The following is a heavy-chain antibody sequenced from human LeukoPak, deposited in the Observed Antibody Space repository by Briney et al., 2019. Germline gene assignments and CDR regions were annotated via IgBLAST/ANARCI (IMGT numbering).Heavy chain of an antibody. CDR3: VGGGSSGLIAY. CDR2: TRNKANSHTT. D-gene: IGHD6-19*01. CDR1: GFTFSDHY. V-gene: IGHV3-72*01. J-gene: IGHJ4*02. Sequence: GGSLRLSCAASGFTFSDHYMDWVRQAPGRGLEWVARTRNKANSHTTEYAASVKGRFTISRDDSENSLYLQMNSLKTEDAAVYYCVGGGSSGLIAYWGQGTLVTVSS.